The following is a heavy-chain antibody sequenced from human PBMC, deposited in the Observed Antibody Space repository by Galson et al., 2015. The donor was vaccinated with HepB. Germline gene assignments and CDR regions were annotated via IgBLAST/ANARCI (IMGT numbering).Heavy chain of an antibody. Sequence: SLRLSCAASGFIFSNYRMHWVRQAPERGLVWVSRISTDGTDTSYADSVKGRFTISRDNAKNTLYLQINSLRAEDTAVYYCARGYTGGWFPLDYWGRGTLVTASS. J-gene: IGHJ4*02. CDR3: ARGYTGGWFPLDY. CDR2: ISTDGTDT. D-gene: IGHD2-8*02. V-gene: IGHV3-74*01. CDR1: GFIFSNYR.